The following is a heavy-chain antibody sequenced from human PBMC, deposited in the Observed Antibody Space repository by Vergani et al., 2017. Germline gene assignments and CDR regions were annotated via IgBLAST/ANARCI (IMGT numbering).Heavy chain of an antibody. Sequence: QVQLQESGPGLVKPSQTLSLTCTVSGGSISSGSYYWSWIRQPAGKGLEWIGRIYTSGSTNYNPSLKSRVTISVDTSKNQFSLKLSSVTAADTAVYYCARDPHPHYYYGMDVGGQGTTVTVSS. CDR1: GGSISSGSYY. CDR2: IYTSGST. J-gene: IGHJ6*02. CDR3: ARDPHPHYYYGMDV. V-gene: IGHV4-61*02.